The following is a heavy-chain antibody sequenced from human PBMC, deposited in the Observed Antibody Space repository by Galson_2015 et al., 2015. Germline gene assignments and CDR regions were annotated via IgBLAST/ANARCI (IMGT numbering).Heavy chain of an antibody. J-gene: IGHJ6*02. CDR1: GFTFSSYS. CDR3: ARGLLRFLEWRPHYGMDV. Sequence: SLRLSCAASGFTFSSYSMNWVRQAPGKGLEWVSSISSSSSYIYYADSVKGRFTISRDNAKNSLYLQMNSLRAEDTAVYYCARGLLRFLEWRPHYGMDVWGQGTTVTVSS. V-gene: IGHV3-21*01. D-gene: IGHD3-3*01. CDR2: ISSSSSYI.